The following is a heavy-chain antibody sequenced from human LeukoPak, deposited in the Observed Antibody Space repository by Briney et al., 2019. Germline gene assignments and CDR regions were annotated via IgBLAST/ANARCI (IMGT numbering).Heavy chain of an antibody. CDR3: ASGPLLAAIDP. CDR1: GYTFTSYA. Sequence: ASVNVSCTASGYTFTSYAMNWVRQAPGQGLEWMGWINTNTRNPTYAQGFTGRFVFSLDTSVSTAYLQISSLKAEDTAVYYCASGPLLAAIDPWGQGTLVTVSS. V-gene: IGHV7-4-1*02. CDR2: INTNTRNP. D-gene: IGHD3-3*02. J-gene: IGHJ5*02.